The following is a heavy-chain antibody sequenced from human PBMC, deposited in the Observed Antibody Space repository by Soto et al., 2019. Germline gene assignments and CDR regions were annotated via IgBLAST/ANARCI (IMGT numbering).Heavy chain of an antibody. J-gene: IGHJ4*02. Sequence: GGSLRLSCAASGFTFSNAWMSWVRQAPGKGLDWVGRIKSKTDGGTTDYAAPVKGRFTISRDDSKNTLYLQMNSLKTEDTAVYYCTTEVLYCSGGSCYGVDYWGQGTLVTVSS. V-gene: IGHV3-15*01. CDR1: GFTFSNAW. CDR3: TTEVLYCSGGSCYGVDY. D-gene: IGHD2-15*01. CDR2: IKSKTDGGTT.